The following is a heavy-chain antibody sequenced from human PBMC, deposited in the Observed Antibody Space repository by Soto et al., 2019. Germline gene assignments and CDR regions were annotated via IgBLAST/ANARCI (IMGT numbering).Heavy chain of an antibody. CDR3: VRSLGAFADS. Sequence: QVQLQESGPGLVMPSETLSLTCTVSGGSVSTSYWSWIRQPAGKGLEWIGRIYASDNAKYNPSLKSRVTRSLDTSKNQCALNLTSGTAADTAMYVCVRSLGAFADSWGLGTLVTVSS. V-gene: IGHV4-4*07. CDR1: GGSVSTSY. CDR2: IYASDNA. D-gene: IGHD3-16*02. J-gene: IGHJ5*01.